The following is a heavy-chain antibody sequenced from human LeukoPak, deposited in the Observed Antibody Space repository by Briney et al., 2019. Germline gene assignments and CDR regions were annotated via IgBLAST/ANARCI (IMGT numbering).Heavy chain of an antibody. CDR1: GGSISSGGYY. Sequence: SETLSLTCAVSGGSISSGGYYWSWLRQLPGTGPEWIGHIFYSGSTYNNPSLKSRVTISVDTSKNQFSLKLSSVTAADTAVYYCARGDYGDGPNYWGQGTLVTVSS. CDR2: IFYSGST. V-gene: IGHV4-31*11. J-gene: IGHJ4*02. CDR3: ARGDYGDGPNY. D-gene: IGHD4-17*01.